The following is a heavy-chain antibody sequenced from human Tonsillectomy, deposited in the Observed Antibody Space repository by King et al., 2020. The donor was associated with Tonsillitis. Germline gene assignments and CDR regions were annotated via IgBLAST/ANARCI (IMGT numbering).Heavy chain of an antibody. D-gene: IGHD3-3*01. CDR2: IYYSGST. CDR3: ARTFWSIYPYNWFDP. V-gene: IGHV4-39*01. J-gene: IGHJ5*02. CDR1: GDSINSSSYY. Sequence: LQLQESGPGLVKPSETLSLTCTVSGDSINSSSYYWGWIRQSPGKGLEWLGSIYYSGSTYYNPSLKSRVTISVDTSKNQFSLKLSSVTAADTAVYYCARTFWSIYPYNWFDPWGQGTLVTVSS.